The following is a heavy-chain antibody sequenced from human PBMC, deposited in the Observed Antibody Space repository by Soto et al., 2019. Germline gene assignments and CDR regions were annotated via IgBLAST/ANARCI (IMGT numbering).Heavy chain of an antibody. Sequence: SVKVSCKASGYTFTSYGISWVRQAPGQGLEWIGWISAYNGNTNYAQKLQGRVTMTTDTSTSTAYMELRSLRSDDTAVYYCARVDDFWSGYYKNWFDPWGQGTPVTAPQ. CDR1: GYTFTSYG. D-gene: IGHD3-3*01. V-gene: IGHV1-18*01. CDR2: ISAYNGNT. CDR3: ARVDDFWSGYYKNWFDP. J-gene: IGHJ5*02.